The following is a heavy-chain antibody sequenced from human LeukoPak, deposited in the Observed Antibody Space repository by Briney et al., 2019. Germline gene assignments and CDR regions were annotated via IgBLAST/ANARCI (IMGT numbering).Heavy chain of an antibody. Sequence: ASVKVSCKVSGYTLTELSMHWVRQAPGKGLGWMGGFDPEDGETIYAQKFQGRVTITRNTSISTAYMELSSLRSEDTAVYYCARVLNYDFWSGYYFDYWGQGTLVTVSS. V-gene: IGHV1-24*01. CDR2: FDPEDGET. D-gene: IGHD3-3*01. J-gene: IGHJ4*02. CDR1: GYTLTELS. CDR3: ARVLNYDFWSGYYFDY.